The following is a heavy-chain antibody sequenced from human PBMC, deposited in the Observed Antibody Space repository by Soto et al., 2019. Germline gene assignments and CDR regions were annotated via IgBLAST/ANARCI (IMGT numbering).Heavy chain of an antibody. CDR2: FYWDDDK. CDR3: AHKPLTTTGAFDP. V-gene: IGHV2-5*02. J-gene: IGHJ5*02. CDR1: GFSLTRGVG. D-gene: IGHD4-17*01. Sequence: QITLKESGPALVKPTQTLTLTCTFSGFSLTRGVGVAWIRQPPGKALEWLALFYWDDDKRYSSSLKSRLTISKDTSKNQVVLIMTNMDPVDTATYYCAHKPLTTTGAFDPWGQGTLVTVSS.